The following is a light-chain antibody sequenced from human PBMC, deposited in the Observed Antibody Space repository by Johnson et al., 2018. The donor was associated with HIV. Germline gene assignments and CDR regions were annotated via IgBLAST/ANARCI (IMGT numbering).Light chain of an antibody. J-gene: IGLJ1*01. V-gene: IGLV1-51*01. CDR3: ATWDTSLSAGGV. CDR2: DTD. Sequence: QSVLTQPPSVSAAPGQKVTISCSGSISNIGNNFVSWYQQVPGTAPKLLIYDTDKRPSGIPDRFSGSKSGTSATLDITGLQTGDEADYYCATWDTSLSAGGVFGTGTKVTVL. CDR1: ISNIGNNF.